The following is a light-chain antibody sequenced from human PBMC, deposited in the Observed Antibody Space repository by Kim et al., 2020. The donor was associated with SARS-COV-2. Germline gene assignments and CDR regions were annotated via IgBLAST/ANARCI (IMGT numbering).Light chain of an antibody. CDR1: QSVSSY. V-gene: IGKV3-11*01. J-gene: IGKJ5*01. CDR3: QQRSNWPIT. CDR2: DAS. Sequence: SSPGERATLACRASQSVSSYLAWYQQKPGQAPRLLIYDASNRATGIPARFSGSGSGTYFTLTISSLEPEDFAVYYCQQRSNWPITFGQGTRLEIK.